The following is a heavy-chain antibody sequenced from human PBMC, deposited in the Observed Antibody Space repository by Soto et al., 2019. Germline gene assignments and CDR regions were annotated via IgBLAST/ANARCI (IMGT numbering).Heavy chain of an antibody. D-gene: IGHD2-15*01. CDR1: GFPFDAYA. J-gene: IGHJ4*02. V-gene: IGHV3-9*01. Sequence: EVQLVESGGGLVEPGRSLKLSCAASGFPFDAYAMHWVRQAPGKGLEWVSGISWNSGDIAYADSVKGRFTISRDNAKNCLYLQFNSLRPEDTAFYYCATIYCDPTDTSSCCSDLDSWGQGALVIVSS. CDR3: ATIYCDPTDTSSCCSDLDS. CDR2: ISWNSGDI.